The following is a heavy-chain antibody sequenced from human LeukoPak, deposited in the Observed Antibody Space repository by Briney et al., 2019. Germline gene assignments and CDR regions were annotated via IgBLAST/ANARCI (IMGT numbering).Heavy chain of an antibody. J-gene: IGHJ4*02. CDR2: IYHSGNT. Sequence: SETLSLTCSVPIDSITNYYWSWIRQPPGKGLEWIGFIYHSGNTNKNPSLTTRVTMSVDTPKTQIPLRLSSVTAADTAVYYCAREEGIAAAGALEYWGQGILVTVSS. CDR3: AREEGIAAAGALEY. V-gene: IGHV4-59*01. CDR1: IDSITNYY. D-gene: IGHD6-13*01.